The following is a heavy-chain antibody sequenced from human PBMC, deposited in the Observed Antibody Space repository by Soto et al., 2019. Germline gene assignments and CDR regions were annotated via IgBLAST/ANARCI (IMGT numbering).Heavy chain of an antibody. J-gene: IGHJ6*02. D-gene: IGHD3-16*01. CDR2: ISDSGGNT. CDR3: AKNPPRWYYGMDV. V-gene: IGHV3-23*01. Sequence: GGSLRLCCAASGFTFSSYSMTWVRQAPGKGLEWVSGISDSGGNTWYADSVKGRFTISRDNSKNTLYLQMNSLRAEDTAVYYCAKNPPRWYYGMDVWGQGTTVTVSS. CDR1: GFTFSSYS.